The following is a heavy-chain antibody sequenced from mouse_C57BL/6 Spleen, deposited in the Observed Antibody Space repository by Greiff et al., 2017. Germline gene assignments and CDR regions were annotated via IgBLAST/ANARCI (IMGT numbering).Heavy chain of an antibody. CDR2: IDPSDSYT. Sequence: QVQLQQPGAELVKPGASVKLSCKASGYTFTSYWMQWVKQRPGQGLEWIGEIDPSDSYTNYNQKFKGKATLTVDTSSSTAYMQLSSLTSEDSAVYYCARRNYYYGSSPFAYWGQGTLVTVSA. D-gene: IGHD1-1*01. J-gene: IGHJ3*01. CDR3: ARRNYYYGSSPFAY. CDR1: GYTFTSYW. V-gene: IGHV1-50*01.